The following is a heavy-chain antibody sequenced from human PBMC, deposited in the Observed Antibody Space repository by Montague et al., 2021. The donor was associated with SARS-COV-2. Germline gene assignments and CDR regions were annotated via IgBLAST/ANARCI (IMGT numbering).Heavy chain of an antibody. CDR1: GGSISSGSYY. CDR2: IYTSGST. CDR3: ARETFSGYSYGRGSYYYYYGMDF. J-gene: IGHJ6*02. V-gene: IGHV4-61*02. D-gene: IGHD5-18*01. Sequence: LSLPCPVSGGSISSGSYYWSWIRQPAGKGLEWIGRIYTSGSTNYNPSLKSRVTISVDTSKNQFSLKLSSVTAADTAVYYCARETFSGYSYGRGSYYYYYGMDFWGQGTTVTVSS.